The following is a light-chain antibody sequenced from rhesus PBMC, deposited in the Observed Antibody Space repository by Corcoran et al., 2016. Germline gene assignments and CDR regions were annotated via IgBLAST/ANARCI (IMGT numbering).Light chain of an antibody. CDR1: ENVNNY. V-gene: IGKV1-74*01. CDR2: KAS. J-gene: IGKJ3*01. CDR3: QQYSSSPFT. Sequence: DIQMTQSPSSLSASVGDRVTITCRSSENVNNYLHCYQQKPGKAPKLLIYKASTLQSGVPSRFSGSGSGKDFTLTLSSLQSEDFATYSCQQYSSSPFTFGPGTKLDIK.